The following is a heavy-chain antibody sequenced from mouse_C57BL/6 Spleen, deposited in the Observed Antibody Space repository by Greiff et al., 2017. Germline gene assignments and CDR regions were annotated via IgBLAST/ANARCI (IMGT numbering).Heavy chain of an antibody. V-gene: IGHV1-5*01. D-gene: IGHD1-1*01. J-gene: IGHJ2*01. CDR1: GYTFTSYW. CDR3: TTAYYYGTPYYFDY. Sequence: VQLQQSGTVLARPGASVKMSCKTSGYTFTSYWMHWVKQRPGQGLEWIGAIYPGNGDTSYNQKFKGKAKLTAVTSASTAYMELSSLTKEDSAVYCCTTAYYYGTPYYFDYWGQGTTLTVSS. CDR2: IYPGNGDT.